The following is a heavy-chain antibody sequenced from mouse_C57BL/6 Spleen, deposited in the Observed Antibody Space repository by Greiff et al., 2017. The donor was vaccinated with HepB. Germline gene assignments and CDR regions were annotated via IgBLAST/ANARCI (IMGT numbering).Heavy chain of an antibody. D-gene: IGHD2-2*01. J-gene: IGHJ4*01. Sequence: EVKLVESGPELVKPGASVKISCKASGYSFTDYNMNWVKQSNGKSLEWIGVINPNYGTTSYNQKFKGKATLTVDQSSSTAYMQLNSLTSEDSAVYYCERYGYDEGNAMDYWGQGTSVTVSS. CDR3: ERYGYDEGNAMDY. CDR2: INPNYGTT. CDR1: GYSFTDYN. V-gene: IGHV1-39*01.